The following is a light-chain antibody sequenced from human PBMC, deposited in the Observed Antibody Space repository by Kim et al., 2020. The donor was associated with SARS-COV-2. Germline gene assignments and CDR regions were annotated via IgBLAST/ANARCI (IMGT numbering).Light chain of an antibody. CDR3: ATWDDSLTGFV. V-gene: IGLV1-44*01. Sequence: QSVLTQPPSAFGTPGQRVTISCSGSSSNIGINVVNWYQQLPGTAPKLLIYDSNQRPSGVPDRFSGSKSGTSASLAISGLQSEDEADYFCATWDDSLTGFVLGTGTQLTVL. CDR1: SSNIGINV. J-gene: IGLJ1*01. CDR2: DSN.